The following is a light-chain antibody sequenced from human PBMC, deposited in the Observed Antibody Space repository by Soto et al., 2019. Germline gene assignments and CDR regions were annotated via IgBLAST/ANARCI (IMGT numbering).Light chain of an antibody. CDR3: QQYNKWPLFT. Sequence: IVMTQSPATLSVSPGQRATLSCRASQSISSNFAWYQQRPGQAPRLLIYGASTRATGVPARFSGSGSGTDFVLTISSLQSEDFAIYYCQQYNKWPLFTFGPGTRVDI. V-gene: IGKV3-15*01. CDR1: QSISSN. CDR2: GAS. J-gene: IGKJ3*01.